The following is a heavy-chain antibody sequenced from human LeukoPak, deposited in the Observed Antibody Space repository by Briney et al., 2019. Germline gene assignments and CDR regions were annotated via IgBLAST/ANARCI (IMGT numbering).Heavy chain of an antibody. V-gene: IGHV3-11*01. Sequence: PGGSLRLSCAASGFTFRDYYMSWIRQAPGKGLEWVSYISSSGSTIYYADAVKGRFTSSRDNAKNSLYLQMNSLRADDTAVYYCARYGAYVEPSSNYGMDVWGQGTTVTVSS. CDR2: ISSSGSTI. D-gene: IGHD4-17*01. CDR3: ARYGAYVEPSSNYGMDV. J-gene: IGHJ6*02. CDR1: GFTFRDYY.